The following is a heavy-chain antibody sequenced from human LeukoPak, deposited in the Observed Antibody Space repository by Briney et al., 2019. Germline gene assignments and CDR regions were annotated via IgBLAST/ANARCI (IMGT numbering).Heavy chain of an antibody. D-gene: IGHD6-13*01. CDR1: GYTFTSYY. CDR3: ARDYFGAAGTEFDY. CDR2: INPSGGST. J-gene: IGHJ4*02. V-gene: IGHV1-46*01. Sequence: ASAQVCCKASGYTFTSYYMHLVRQSHGQGLEWMGIINPSGGSTSYAQKFQGRVTMTRDTSTSTVYMELSSLRSEDTAVYYCARDYFGAAGTEFDYWGQGTLVTVSS.